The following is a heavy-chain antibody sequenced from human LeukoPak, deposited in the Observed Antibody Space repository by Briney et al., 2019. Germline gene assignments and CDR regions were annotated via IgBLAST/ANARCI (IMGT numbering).Heavy chain of an antibody. V-gene: IGHV3-21*01. Sequence: GGSLRLSCVASGFTFSSYSMDWVRRAPGKGLEWVSSISSYSSYIYYADSVRGRFTISRDNAKNSLYLQMNSLRAADTAVYYCAKPVAGDRYFDYWGQGTLVTVSS. CDR1: GFTFSSYS. J-gene: IGHJ4*02. CDR2: ISSYSSYI. D-gene: IGHD3-16*01. CDR3: AKPVAGDRYFDY.